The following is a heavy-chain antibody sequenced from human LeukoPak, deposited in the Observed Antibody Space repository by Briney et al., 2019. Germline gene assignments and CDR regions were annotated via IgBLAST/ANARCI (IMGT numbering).Heavy chain of an antibody. CDR2: IWYDGSNK. V-gene: IGHV3-33*01. Sequence: GRSLRLSCAASGFTFSNYGMHWVRQAPGKGLEWVAAIWYDGSNKYHADSVKGRFTISRDNSKNTLYLQMNSLRAEDTAVYYCARDRNGLHDYWGQGTLVTVSS. CDR3: ARDRNGLHDY. D-gene: IGHD2-15*01. CDR1: GFTFSNYG. J-gene: IGHJ4*02.